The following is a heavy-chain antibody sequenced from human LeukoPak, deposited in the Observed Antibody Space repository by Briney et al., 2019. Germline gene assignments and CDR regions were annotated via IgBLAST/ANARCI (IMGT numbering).Heavy chain of an antibody. CDR2: IYHSGST. Sequence: PSETLSLTCAVSGGSISSSNWWSWVRQPPGKGLEWIGEIYHSGSTNYNPSLKSRVTISVDKSRNQFSLKLSSVTAADTAVYYCARVCRGGGSCYSGHYYYYYGMDVWGQGTTVTVSS. CDR3: ARVCRGGGSCYSGHYYYYYGMDV. D-gene: IGHD2-15*01. CDR1: GGSISSSNW. V-gene: IGHV4-4*02. J-gene: IGHJ6*02.